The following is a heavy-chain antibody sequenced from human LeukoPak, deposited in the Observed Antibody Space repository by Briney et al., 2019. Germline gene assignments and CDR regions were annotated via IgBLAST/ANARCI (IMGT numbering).Heavy chain of an antibody. CDR3: ARGGYDYVWGSYRLENYFDY. D-gene: IGHD3-16*02. V-gene: IGHV1-69*13. CDR2: IIPIFGTA. J-gene: IGHJ4*02. Sequence: VKVSCKASGGTFSSYAISWVRQAPGQGLEWMGGIIPIFGTANYAQKFQGRVTITADESTSTAYMELSSLRSEDTAVYYCARGGYDYVWGSYRLENYFDYWGQGTLVTVSS. CDR1: GGTFSSYA.